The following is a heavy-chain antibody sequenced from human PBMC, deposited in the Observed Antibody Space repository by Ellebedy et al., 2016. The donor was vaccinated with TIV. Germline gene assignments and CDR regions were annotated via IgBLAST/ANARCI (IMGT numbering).Heavy chain of an antibody. CDR1: GYTLTTYA. D-gene: IGHD6-19*01. Sequence: AASVKVSCKASGYTLTTYAMHWVRQAPGQGPEWLGWINTYNGNPTYAQGFTGRLVFSLDTSVSTAYLHIISLNVEDTAVYYCARDGSGWSLADWGQGTLVTVSS. CDR2: INTYNGNP. J-gene: IGHJ4*02. CDR3: ARDGSGWSLAD. V-gene: IGHV7-4-1*02.